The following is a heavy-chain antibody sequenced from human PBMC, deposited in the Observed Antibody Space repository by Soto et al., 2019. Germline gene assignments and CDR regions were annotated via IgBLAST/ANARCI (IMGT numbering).Heavy chain of an antibody. CDR3: AKEIGYILTGYDY. CDR2: LSGSGGST. V-gene: IGHV3-23*01. J-gene: IGHJ4*02. D-gene: IGHD3-9*01. Sequence: EVQLLESGGGLVQPGGSLRLSCEASGFTFSSHAMSWVRQAPGKGLKWVSGLSGSGGSTYYADSVQGRFTISRDSSKNTLFLQMSSLRAEDTAVYYCAKEIGYILTGYDYWGQGTLVTVSS. CDR1: GFTFSSHA.